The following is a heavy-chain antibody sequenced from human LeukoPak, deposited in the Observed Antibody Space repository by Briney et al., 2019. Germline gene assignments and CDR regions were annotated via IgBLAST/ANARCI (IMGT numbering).Heavy chain of an antibody. D-gene: IGHD3-22*01. CDR3: AKDPNPYYYDSSGYFDY. CDR1: GFTFSSYA. Sequence: GGSLRLPCAASGFTFSSYAMSWVRQAPGKGLEWVSTISGSGGNTYYADSVKGRFTISRDNSKNTLYLQMNSLRAEDTAVYYCAKDPNPYYYDSSGYFDYWGQGTLVTVSS. CDR2: ISGSGGNT. J-gene: IGHJ4*02. V-gene: IGHV3-23*01.